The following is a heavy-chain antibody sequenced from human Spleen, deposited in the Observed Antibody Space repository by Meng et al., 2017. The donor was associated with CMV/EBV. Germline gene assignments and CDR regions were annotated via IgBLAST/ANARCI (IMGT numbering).Heavy chain of an antibody. CDR1: SVSSGSYY. Sequence: SVSSGSYYWSWIRQPPGKGLEWIGYIYYSGSTNYNPSLKSRVTISVDTSKNQFSLKLSSVTAADTAVYYCARSDYGGYYYYYGMDVWGQGTTVTVSS. V-gene: IGHV4-61*01. D-gene: IGHD4-23*01. CDR3: ARSDYGGYYYYYGMDV. J-gene: IGHJ6*02. CDR2: IYYSGST.